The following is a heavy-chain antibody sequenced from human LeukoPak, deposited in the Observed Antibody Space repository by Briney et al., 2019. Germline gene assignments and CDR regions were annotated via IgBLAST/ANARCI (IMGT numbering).Heavy chain of an antibody. Sequence: PGGSLRLSCAASGFTFSNAWMSRVRQAPGKGLEWVGRIKSKTDGGTTDYAAPVKGRFTISRDDSKNTLYLQMNSLKTEDTAVYYCTTAYSSSWDEGYWGQGTLVTVSS. J-gene: IGHJ4*02. CDR1: GFTFSNAW. CDR3: TTAYSSSWDEGY. V-gene: IGHV3-15*01. CDR2: IKSKTDGGTT. D-gene: IGHD6-13*01.